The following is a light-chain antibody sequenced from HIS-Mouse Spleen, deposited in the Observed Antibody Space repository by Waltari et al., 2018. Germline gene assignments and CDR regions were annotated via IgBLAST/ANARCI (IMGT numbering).Light chain of an antibody. CDR2: EGS. CDR1: SSDVGSYNL. Sequence: ITISCTGTSSDVGSYNLVSWYQQHPGKAPKLMIYEGSKRPSGVSNRFSGSKSGNTASLTISGLQAEDEADYYCCSYAGSWVFGGGTKLTVL. J-gene: IGLJ3*02. CDR3: CSYAGSWV. V-gene: IGLV2-23*01.